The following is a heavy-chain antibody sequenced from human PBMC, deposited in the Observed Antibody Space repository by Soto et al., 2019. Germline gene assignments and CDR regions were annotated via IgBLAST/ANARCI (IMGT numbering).Heavy chain of an antibody. CDR3: ARDTIHYYYGMDV. Sequence: AASVKVSCKASGGTFSSYAISWVRQAPGQGLEWMGGIIPIFGTANYAQKFQGRVTITADESTSTAYMELSSLRSEDTAVYYCARDTIHYYYGMDVWGQGTTVTVSS. D-gene: IGHD3-3*01. CDR2: IIPIFGTA. V-gene: IGHV1-69*13. J-gene: IGHJ6*02. CDR1: GGTFSSYA.